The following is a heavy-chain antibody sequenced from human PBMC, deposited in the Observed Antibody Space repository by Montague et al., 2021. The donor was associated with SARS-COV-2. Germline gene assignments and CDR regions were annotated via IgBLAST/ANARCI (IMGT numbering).Heavy chain of an antibody. CDR3: ARDYGDYSYYYGLDV. CDR1: GGSIRSGSYY. CDR2: IYSSGST. D-gene: IGHD4-17*01. Sequence: TLSLTCTASGGSIRSGSYYWSWIRQPAGKGLEWIGRIYSSGSTNYNPSLKSRVTMSVDTSKNQFSLKVSFVTAADTAVYYCARDYGDYSYYYGLDVWGQGTTVTVSS. V-gene: IGHV4-61*02. J-gene: IGHJ6*02.